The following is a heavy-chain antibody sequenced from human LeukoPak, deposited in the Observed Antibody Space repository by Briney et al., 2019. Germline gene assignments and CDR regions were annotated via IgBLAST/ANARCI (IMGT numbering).Heavy chain of an antibody. CDR3: ARVALHLYYDSSGYPDY. V-gene: IGHV4-31*03. Sequence: TLSLTCTVSGGSISSGGYYWSWIRQHPGKGLEWIGYIYYSGSTYYNPSLKSRVTISVDTSKNQFSLKLSSVTAADTAVCYCARVALHLYYDSSGYPDYWGQGTLVTVSS. D-gene: IGHD3-22*01. CDR2: IYYSGST. CDR1: GGSISSGGYY. J-gene: IGHJ4*02.